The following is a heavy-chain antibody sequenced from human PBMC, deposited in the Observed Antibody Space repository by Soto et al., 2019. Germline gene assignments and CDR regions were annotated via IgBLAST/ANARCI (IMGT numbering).Heavy chain of an antibody. D-gene: IGHD6-13*01. V-gene: IGHV3-30*02. Sequence: DSVKGRFTISGDKSKNSLHLQMNSLRAEDTAVYYCAKTGPAGTPWDSYYGMDVWGQGTTVTVSS. CDR3: AKTGPAGTPWDSYYGMDV. J-gene: IGHJ6*02.